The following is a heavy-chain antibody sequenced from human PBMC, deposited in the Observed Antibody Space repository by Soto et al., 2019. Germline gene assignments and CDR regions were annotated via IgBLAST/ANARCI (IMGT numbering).Heavy chain of an antibody. D-gene: IGHD3-16*01. V-gene: IGHV3-23*01. CDR3: AKEGYDALEES. CDR1: GFALSDFA. CDR2: VGGSGRST. Sequence: PGGSLRLSCAASGFALSDFAMSWVRQPQGKGLEWVSVVGGSGRSTYYADSVKGRFTISRDDSKNTLYLQMNNLRAEDTAVYYCAKEGYDALEESWGQGTLVTVSS. J-gene: IGHJ5*02.